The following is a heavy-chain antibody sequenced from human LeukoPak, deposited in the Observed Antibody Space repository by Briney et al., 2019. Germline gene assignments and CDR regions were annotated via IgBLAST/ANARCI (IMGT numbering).Heavy chain of an antibody. CDR3: ARANSGDDSFGYCFDP. Sequence: PGGSLRLSCAASGFTFSIFEMNWVRQAPGKGLEWVSYITSSGSTIYYADSVKGRFTISRDNAKSSLYLQMNSLRAEDTAVYYCARANSGDDSFGYCFDPWGQGTLVTVSS. CDR2: ITSSGSTI. J-gene: IGHJ5*02. V-gene: IGHV3-48*03. CDR1: GFTFSIFE. D-gene: IGHD5-12*01.